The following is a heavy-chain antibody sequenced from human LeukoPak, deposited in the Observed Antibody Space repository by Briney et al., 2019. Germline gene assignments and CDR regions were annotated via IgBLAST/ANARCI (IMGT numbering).Heavy chain of an antibody. CDR2: IYTSGST. D-gene: IGHD2-21*02. V-gene: IGHV4-4*07. CDR1: GGSISSYY. J-gene: IGHJ6*03. Sequence: PSETLSLTCTVSGGSISSYYWSWIRQPAGKGLEWIGRIYTSGSTNYNPSLKSRVTMSVDTSKNQFSLKLSSVTAADTAVYYCARALVTPRWVYYYYMDVWGKGTTVTVSS. CDR3: ARALVTPRWVYYYYMDV.